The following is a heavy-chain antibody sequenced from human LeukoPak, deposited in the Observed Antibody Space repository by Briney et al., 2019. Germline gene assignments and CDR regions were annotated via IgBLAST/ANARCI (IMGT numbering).Heavy chain of an antibody. V-gene: IGHV3-21*01. D-gene: IGHD6-13*01. Sequence: GGSLRLSCAASGFTFSSYSMNWVRQAPGKGLEWVSSISSSSSYIYYADSVKGRFTISRDNAKNSLYLQMNSLRAEDTAVYYCAREGAAAGPYFDYWGQGTLVTVSS. CDR1: GFTFSSYS. CDR3: AREGAAAGPYFDY. CDR2: ISSSSSYI. J-gene: IGHJ4*02.